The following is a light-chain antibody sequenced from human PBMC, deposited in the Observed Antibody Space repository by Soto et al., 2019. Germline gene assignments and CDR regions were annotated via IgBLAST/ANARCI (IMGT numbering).Light chain of an antibody. J-gene: IGLJ1*01. V-gene: IGLV2-14*01. CDR3: ISYTVSRXYV. CDR1: SSDIGTYDH. Sequence: QSALTQPASVSGSPGQSITISCSGTSSDIGTYDHVAWFQQFPGKTPKLVIYSVSDRPSGVSYRFSGSKSGNTASLTISGLQADDEADYYCISYTVSRXYVFGTGTXLTXL. CDR2: SVS.